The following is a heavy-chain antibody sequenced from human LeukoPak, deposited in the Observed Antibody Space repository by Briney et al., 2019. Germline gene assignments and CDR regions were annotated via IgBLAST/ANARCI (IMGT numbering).Heavy chain of an antibody. D-gene: IGHD3-22*01. CDR2: INPNSGGT. V-gene: IGHV1-2*02. CDR1: GYTFTSYD. J-gene: IGHJ3*02. Sequence: ASVKVSCKASGYTFTSYDINWVRQATGQGLEWMGWINPNSGGTNYAQKFQGRVTMTRDTSISTAYMELSRLRSDDTAVYYCARAYYYDSSGYKAFDIWGQGTMVTVSS. CDR3: ARAYYYDSSGYKAFDI.